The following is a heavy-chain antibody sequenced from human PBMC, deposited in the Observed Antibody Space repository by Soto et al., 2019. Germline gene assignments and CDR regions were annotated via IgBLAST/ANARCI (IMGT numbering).Heavy chain of an antibody. J-gene: IGHJ4*02. V-gene: IGHV5-51*01. CDR2: IYPGDSDT. Sequence: EFLKIACKGAGYSLTSYWIGWVGQMPGKGLEWMGIIYPGDSDTRYSPSFQGQVTISADKSISTAYLQWSSLKASDTAMYYCARQGPSYGPSFDYWGQGTLVTVSS. CDR3: ARQGPSYGPSFDY. CDR1: GYSLTSYW. D-gene: IGHD5-18*01.